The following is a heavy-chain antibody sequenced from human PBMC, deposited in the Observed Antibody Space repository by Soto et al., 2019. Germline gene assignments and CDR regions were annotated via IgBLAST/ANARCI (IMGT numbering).Heavy chain of an antibody. CDR2: IHYSGGT. CDR3: TKYRRTDAEGYSFDY. J-gene: IGHJ4*02. V-gene: IGHV4-59*01. CDR1: GGPISGSY. D-gene: IGHD2-15*01. Sequence: LTCTVSGGPISGSYWSWIRQTPGKVLEWVGYIHYSGGTNYNPSLKSRVTMSVDSAKNQFSLQLSSVTAADTAVYFCTKYRRTDAEGYSFDYWGQGALVTVSS.